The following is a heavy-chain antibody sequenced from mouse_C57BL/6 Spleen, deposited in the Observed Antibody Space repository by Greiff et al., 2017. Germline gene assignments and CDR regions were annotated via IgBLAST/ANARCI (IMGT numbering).Heavy chain of an antibody. CDR2: IDPEDGET. D-gene: IGHD1-1*01. CDR1: GFNIKDYY. Sequence: EVKLQESGAELVKPGASVKLSCTASGFNIKDYYMHWVKQRTEQGLEWIGRIDPEDGETKYAPKFQGKATITADTSSNTAYLQISSLTSEDTAVYYCAREGSSYFDYWGQGTTLTVSS. V-gene: IGHV14-2*01. J-gene: IGHJ2*01. CDR3: AREGSSYFDY.